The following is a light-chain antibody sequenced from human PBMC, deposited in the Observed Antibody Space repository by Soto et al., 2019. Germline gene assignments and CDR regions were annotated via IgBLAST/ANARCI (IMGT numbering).Light chain of an antibody. J-gene: IGLJ2*01. V-gene: IGLV6-57*04. Sequence: NFMLTQPHSVSEAPGKTVTISCTRSSGSIASHYVQWYQQRPGSAPTTVIYEDNQRPSGVRARFSGSIDSSSNSASLTISGLKAEDEADYYCQSYDSSNHGIVVFGGGTKLTVL. CDR2: EDN. CDR1: SGSIASHY. CDR3: QSYDSSNHGIVV.